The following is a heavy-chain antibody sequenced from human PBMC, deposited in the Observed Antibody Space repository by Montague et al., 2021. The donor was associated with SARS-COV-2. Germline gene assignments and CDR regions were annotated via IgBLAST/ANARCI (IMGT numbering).Heavy chain of an antibody. CDR1: GTSIRSGGYY. D-gene: IGHD2/OR15-2a*01. J-gene: IGHJ4*02. V-gene: IGHV4-31*11. Sequence: TRSLTCAVSGTSIRSGGYYWTWIPQHPGKGLEGIVYIFHTGRAYYNPSLETRVNISVDTSNNLFSLRLSSVTAADTAMYFCARVRLFFYLDYWGQGTLVTVSS. CDR3: ARVRLFFYLDY. CDR2: IFHTGRA.